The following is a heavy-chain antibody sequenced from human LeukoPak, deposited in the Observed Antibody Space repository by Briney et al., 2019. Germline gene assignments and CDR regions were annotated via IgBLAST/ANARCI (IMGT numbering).Heavy chain of an antibody. Sequence: SETLSLTCTVSGGSISSYYWSWIRQPPGKGLEWIGYIYYSGSTDYNPSLKRRVTISVDTSKNQFSLKLSSVTAADTAVYYCATSRRPDSPGSDYWGQGTLVTVSS. CDR2: IYYSGST. J-gene: IGHJ4*02. D-gene: IGHD1-1*01. V-gene: IGHV4-59*01. CDR1: GGSISSYY. CDR3: ATSRRPDSPGSDY.